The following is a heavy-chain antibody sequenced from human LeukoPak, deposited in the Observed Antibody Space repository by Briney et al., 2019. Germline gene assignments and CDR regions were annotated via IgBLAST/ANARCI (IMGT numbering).Heavy chain of an antibody. D-gene: IGHD2-2*01. CDR1: GFTYSSYG. CDR2: IRYDGSNK. Sequence: PGGSLRLSCVASGFTYSSYGMHWVRQAPGKGLEWVAFIRYDGSNKHYADSVKGRFTISRDNSKNTLYLQMNSLRAEDTAVYYCAKDSSGYCSSTSCEAQYYFDYWGQGTLVTVSS. V-gene: IGHV3-30*02. J-gene: IGHJ4*02. CDR3: AKDSSGYCSSTSCEAQYYFDY.